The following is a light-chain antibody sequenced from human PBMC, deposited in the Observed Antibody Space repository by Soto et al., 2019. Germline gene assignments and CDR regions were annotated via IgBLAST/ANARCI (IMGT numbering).Light chain of an antibody. J-gene: IGKJ1*01. CDR2: AA. CDR1: QSVSSRD. Sequence: EVVLTQSPGKLSLSPGERATLSCRASQSVSSRDLAWYQQKPGQAPRLLFYAAFRAAGTPGRFSGSGSGTDFTLTISRLEPEDVAVYYCQQYVKSPWTFGQGTKLEIK. CDR3: QQYVKSPWT. V-gene: IGKV3-20*01.